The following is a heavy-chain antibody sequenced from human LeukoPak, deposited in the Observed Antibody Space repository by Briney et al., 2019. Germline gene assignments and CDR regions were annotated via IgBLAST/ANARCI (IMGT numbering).Heavy chain of an antibody. CDR3: ARHVADILTGNAPFDP. CDR2: IYTSGST. Sequence: PSETLSLTCTVSGGSISSYYWSWIRQPPGKGLEWIGYIYTSGSTNYNPSLKSRVTISVDTSKNQFSLRLSSVTAADTAVYYCARHVADILTGNAPFDPWGQGTLVTVSS. V-gene: IGHV4-4*09. CDR1: GGSISSYY. D-gene: IGHD3-9*01. J-gene: IGHJ5*02.